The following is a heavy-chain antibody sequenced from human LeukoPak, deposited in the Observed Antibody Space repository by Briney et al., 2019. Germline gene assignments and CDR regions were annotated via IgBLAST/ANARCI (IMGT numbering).Heavy chain of an antibody. Sequence: PGGSLRLSCSASGFTFSTYAMEWVRQAPGKGLEYVSAISSDGDTTYYADSVKGRFTISRDNSKNTLYLQMRSLRGEDMAVYYCVTTTVKNWGQGTLVTVSS. CDR3: VTTTVKN. CDR2: ISSDGDTT. D-gene: IGHD4-17*01. V-gene: IGHV3-64D*08. CDR1: GFTFSTYA. J-gene: IGHJ4*02.